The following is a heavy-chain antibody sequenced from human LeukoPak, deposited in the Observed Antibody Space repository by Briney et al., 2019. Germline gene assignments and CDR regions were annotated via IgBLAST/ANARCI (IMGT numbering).Heavy chain of an antibody. CDR2: IYTSGST. D-gene: IGHD3-9*01. J-gene: IGHJ4*02. CDR1: GGSISSYY. Sequence: SETLSLTCTVSGGSISSYYWSWIRQPAGKGLEWIGRIYTSGSTNYNPSLKSRVTMSVDTSKNQFSLKLSSVTAADTAVYYCAGMYYDILTGQSDYWGRGTLVTASS. V-gene: IGHV4-4*07. CDR3: AGMYYDILTGQSDY.